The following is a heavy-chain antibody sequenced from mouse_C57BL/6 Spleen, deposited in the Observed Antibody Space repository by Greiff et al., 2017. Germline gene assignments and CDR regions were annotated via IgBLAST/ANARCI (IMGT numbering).Heavy chain of an antibody. J-gene: IGHJ2*01. CDR3: ARSPLDGYPDY. CDR1: GYTFTDYY. D-gene: IGHD2-3*01. V-gene: IGHV1-76*01. CDR2: IYPGSGNT. Sequence: QVQLQQSGAELVRPGASVKLSCKASGYTFTDYYINWVKQRPGQGLEWIARIYPGSGNTYYNEKFKGKATLTAEKSSSTAYMQLSILTSEDSAVYFCARSPLDGYPDYWCQGTTLTVSS.